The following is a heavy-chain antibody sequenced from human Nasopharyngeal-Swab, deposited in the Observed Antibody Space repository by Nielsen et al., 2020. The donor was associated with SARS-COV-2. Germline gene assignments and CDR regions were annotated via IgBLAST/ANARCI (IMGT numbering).Heavy chain of an antibody. V-gene: IGHV1-2*06. CDR2: INPNSGGT. D-gene: IGHD6-19*01. CDR1: GYTFTGYY. Sequence: ALVKVSCKASGYTFTGYYMHWVRQAPGQGLEWMGRINPNSGGTNYAQKFQGRVTMTRDTSISTAYMELSRLRSDDTAVYYCARMAVAGTGDYWGQGTLVTVSS. CDR3: ARMAVAGTGDY. J-gene: IGHJ4*02.